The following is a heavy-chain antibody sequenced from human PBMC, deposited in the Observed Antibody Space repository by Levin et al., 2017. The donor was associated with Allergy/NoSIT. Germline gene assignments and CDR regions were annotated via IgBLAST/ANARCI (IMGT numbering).Heavy chain of an antibody. CDR1: GYTFTSYY. D-gene: IGHD3-22*01. CDR2: INPSGGST. Sequence: PGESLKISCKASGYTFTSYYMHWVRQAPGQGLEWMGIINPSGGSTSYAQKFQGRVTMTRDTSTSTVYMELSSLRSEDTAVYYCARAAVQDSYYYDSSSFDYWGQGTLVTVSS. CDR3: ARAAVQDSYYYDSSSFDY. J-gene: IGHJ4*02. V-gene: IGHV1-46*01.